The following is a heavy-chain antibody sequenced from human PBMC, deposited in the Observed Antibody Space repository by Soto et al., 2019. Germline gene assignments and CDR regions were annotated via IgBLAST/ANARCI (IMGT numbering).Heavy chain of an antibody. CDR3: ARGSAAGSPGFDP. J-gene: IGHJ5*02. CDR2: IYYSGST. Sequence: SEPLSLTCTVSGGSISSYYWSWIRQPPGKGLEWIGYIYYSGSTNYNPSLKSRVTISVDTSKNQFSLKLSSVTAADTAVYYCARGSAAGSPGFDPWGQGTLVTVSS. CDR1: GGSISSYY. V-gene: IGHV4-59*01. D-gene: IGHD6-13*01.